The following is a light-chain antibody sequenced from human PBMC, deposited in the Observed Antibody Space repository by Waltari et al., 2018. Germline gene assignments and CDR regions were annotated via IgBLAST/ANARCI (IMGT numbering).Light chain of an antibody. Sequence: QSALTQPASVSGSLGQSITISCLGTNTDIGNYNYVSWYQQFPAEAPRLIIYEVSNRPSRISSRFSGSKSGMTASLTISGLQADDEATYYCCSHTNIGTWVFGGGTTLTVL. CDR2: EVS. CDR1: NTDIGNYNY. V-gene: IGLV2-14*01. CDR3: CSHTNIGTWV. J-gene: IGLJ3*02.